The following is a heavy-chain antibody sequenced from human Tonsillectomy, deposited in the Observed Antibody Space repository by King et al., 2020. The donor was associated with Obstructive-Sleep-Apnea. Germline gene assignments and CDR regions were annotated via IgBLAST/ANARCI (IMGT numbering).Heavy chain of an antibody. D-gene: IGHD3-10*01. J-gene: IGHJ4*02. V-gene: IGHV3-23*04. CDR3: AKEGGGSGVYWVDS. CDR1: GFTFSSYC. CDR2: INTRGTT. Sequence: EVQLVESGGGMVQPGGSLRLSCAASGFTFSSYCISWVRQAPGKGLEWGSAINTRGTTFYAGSVRGRFTIPRDNSKYTVNLQVNSLRAEDTALYYCAKEGGGSGVYWVDSWGQGNLVTVSS.